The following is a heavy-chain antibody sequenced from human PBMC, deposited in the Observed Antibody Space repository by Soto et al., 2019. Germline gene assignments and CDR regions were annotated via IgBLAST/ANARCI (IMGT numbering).Heavy chain of an antibody. J-gene: IGHJ5*02. D-gene: IGHD3-10*01. V-gene: IGHV4-30-4*01. CDR2: IYYSGST. CDR3: ARGHRGSVTMVRGVTSRFDP. CDR1: GGSISSGYYY. Sequence: SETLSLTCTVSGGSISSGYYYWSWIRQPPGKGLEWIGYIYYSGSTNYNPSLKSRVTISVDTSKNQFSLKLSSVTAADTAVYYCARGHRGSVTMVRGVTSRFDPWGQGTLVTVSS.